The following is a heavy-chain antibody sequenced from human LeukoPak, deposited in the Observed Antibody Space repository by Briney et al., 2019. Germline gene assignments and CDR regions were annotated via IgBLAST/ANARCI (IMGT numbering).Heavy chain of an antibody. CDR2: INPNSGGT. CDR1: GYTFTGYY. V-gene: IGHV1-2*02. D-gene: IGHD2-2*01. CDR3: ARVFCSSTSCSHLNAFDI. Sequence: ASVKVSCKASGYTFTGYYMHWVRQAPGQGLEWMGWINPNSGGTNYAQKFQGRVTMTRDTSISTAYMELSRLRSDDTAVYYCARVFCSSTSCSHLNAFDIWGQGTMVTVSS. J-gene: IGHJ3*02.